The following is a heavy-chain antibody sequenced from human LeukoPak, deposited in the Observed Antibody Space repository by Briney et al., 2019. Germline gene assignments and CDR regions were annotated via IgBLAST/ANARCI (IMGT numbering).Heavy chain of an antibody. CDR1: GGSITRNN. D-gene: IGHD4-23*01. CDR2: ISNSEST. Sequence: SETLSLTCTVSGGSITRNNWSWIRQPPGRGLEWIGYISNSESTNYNPSLKSRVTISVDMYKNHLSLKLSSVTGADTAVYYCARGLRWNDYWGQGTLVTVSS. CDR3: ARGLRWNDY. J-gene: IGHJ4*02. V-gene: IGHV4-59*01.